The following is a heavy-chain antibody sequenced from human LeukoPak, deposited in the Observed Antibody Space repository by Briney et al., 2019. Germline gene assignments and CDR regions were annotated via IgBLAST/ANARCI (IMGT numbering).Heavy chain of an antibody. CDR2: ITGSGAGT. V-gene: IGHV3-23*01. CDR3: AKDPNGDYVGAFDT. D-gene: IGHD4-17*01. J-gene: IGHJ3*02. CDR1: GFTLGSYA. Sequence: PGGSLRLSCAASGFTLGSYALTWVRQAPGKGLEWVSSITGSGAGTSYADSVKGRFTISRDNSKNTLYLQMNSQRAEDTAVYYCAKDPNGDYVGAFDTWAQGTKVTVSS.